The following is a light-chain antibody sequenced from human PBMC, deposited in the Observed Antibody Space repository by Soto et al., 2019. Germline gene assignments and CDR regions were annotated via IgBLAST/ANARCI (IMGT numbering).Light chain of an antibody. Sequence: EIVLTQSPGTLSLSPGERATLSCRASQRVGSNYLAWYQQKPGQPPRLLTYGASTRATGIPARFSGSGSGTEFTLTINSLQPEDFAVYYCQQYYNWPRTFGQGTKVDI. CDR1: QRVGSN. CDR2: GAS. J-gene: IGKJ1*01. V-gene: IGKV3-15*01. CDR3: QQYYNWPRT.